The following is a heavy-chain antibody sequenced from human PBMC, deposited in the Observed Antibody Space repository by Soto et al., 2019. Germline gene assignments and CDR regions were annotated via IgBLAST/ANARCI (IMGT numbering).Heavy chain of an antibody. Sequence: EVQLVESGGGLVKPGGSLRLSCAASGFTFSNAWMNWVRQAPGKGLAWVGRIKSKTDGGTTDYAAPVKGRFTISRDDSKNTLYLQMNSLKTEDTAVYYCTTEGILTGYNDAFDIWGQGTMVTVSS. CDR1: GFTFSNAW. CDR2: IKSKTDGGTT. D-gene: IGHD3-9*01. V-gene: IGHV3-15*07. CDR3: TTEGILTGYNDAFDI. J-gene: IGHJ3*02.